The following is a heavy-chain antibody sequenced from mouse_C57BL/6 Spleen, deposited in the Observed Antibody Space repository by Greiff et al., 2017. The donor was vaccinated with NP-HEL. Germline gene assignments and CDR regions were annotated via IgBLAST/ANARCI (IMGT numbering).Heavy chain of an antibody. V-gene: IGHV5-17*01. CDR1: GFTFSDYG. CDR2: ISSGSSTI. J-gene: IGHJ4*01. D-gene: IGHD3-2*02. CDR3: ARPPDSSGYVSYAMDY. Sequence: DVKLVESGGGLVKPGGSLKLSCAASGFTFSDYGMHWVRQAPEKGLEWVAYISSGSSTIYYADTVKGRFTISRDNAKNTLFLQMTSLRSEDTAMYYCARPPDSSGYVSYAMDYWGQGTSVTVSS.